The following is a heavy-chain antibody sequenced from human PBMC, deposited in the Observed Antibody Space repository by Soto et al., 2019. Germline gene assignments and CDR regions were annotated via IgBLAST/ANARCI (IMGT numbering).Heavy chain of an antibody. Sequence: ASVKVSCKASGGTFSSYAISWVRQAPGQGLEWMGGIIPIFGTANYAQKFQGRVTITADESTSTAYMELSSLRSEDTAVYYCARHIIGNQLLYAPFDYWGQGTLVTVSS. V-gene: IGHV1-69*13. CDR2: IIPIFGTA. CDR3: ARHIIGNQLLYAPFDY. D-gene: IGHD2-2*02. CDR1: GGTFSSYA. J-gene: IGHJ4*02.